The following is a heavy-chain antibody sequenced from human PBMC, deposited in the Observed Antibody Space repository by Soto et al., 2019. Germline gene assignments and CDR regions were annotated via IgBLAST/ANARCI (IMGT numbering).Heavy chain of an antibody. Sequence: ASVNVSCKASGYTFTSYGISWVRQAPGQGLEWTGWISAYNGNTSYAQKLQGRVTMTTDTSTSTAYMELRSLRSDDTAVYYCARDKVGFWTAGYWGQGTLVTVSS. CDR2: ISAYNGNT. J-gene: IGHJ4*02. CDR3: ARDKVGFWTAGY. V-gene: IGHV1-18*01. CDR1: GYTFTSYG. D-gene: IGHD3-3*01.